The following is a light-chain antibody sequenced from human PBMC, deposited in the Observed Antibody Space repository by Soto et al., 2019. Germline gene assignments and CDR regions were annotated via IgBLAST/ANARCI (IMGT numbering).Light chain of an antibody. CDR3: AAWDDSLNGLV. Sequence: QSVLTQPPSASGTPGQRVTISCSGSSSNIGSNTVNWYQQLPGTAPELLIHRNNQRPSGVPDRFSGSKSGTSASLAISGLQSEGEADYYCAAWDDSLNGLVFGGGTQLTVL. J-gene: IGLJ3*02. CDR2: RNN. CDR1: SSNIGSNT. V-gene: IGLV1-44*01.